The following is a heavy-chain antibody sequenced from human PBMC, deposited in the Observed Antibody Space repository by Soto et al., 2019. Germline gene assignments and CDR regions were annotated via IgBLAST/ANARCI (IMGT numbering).Heavy chain of an antibody. V-gene: IGHV5-51*01. CDR1: GYRFTIYW. D-gene: IGHD4-4*01. J-gene: IGHJ6*02. CDR2: IYPGDSDT. Sequence: GEALKISCEGSGYRFTIYWIGWVRQMPGKGLEWMGIIYPGDSDTRYSPSFQGQVTISADKSISTAYLQWSSLKASDTAMYYCARGNTVTGYYYGMDVWGQGTTVTVSS. CDR3: ARGNTVTGYYYGMDV.